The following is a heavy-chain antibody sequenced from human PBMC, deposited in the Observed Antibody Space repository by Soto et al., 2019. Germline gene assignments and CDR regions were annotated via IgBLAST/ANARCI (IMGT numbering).Heavy chain of an antibody. Sequence: SLRLSCAASGFTFSNAWMGWVRQAPGKGLEWVVRIKSKTDGGTTDYAAPVKGRFTISRDDSKNTLYLQMNSLKTEDTAVHYCKTDRWTRIVVVTAIPDYYDYCMDVGGRGTTVTVS. CDR1: GFTFSNAW. CDR2: IKSKTDGGTT. J-gene: IGHJ6*02. V-gene: IGHV3-15*01. CDR3: KTDRWTRIVVVTAIPDYYDYCMDV. D-gene: IGHD2-21*02.